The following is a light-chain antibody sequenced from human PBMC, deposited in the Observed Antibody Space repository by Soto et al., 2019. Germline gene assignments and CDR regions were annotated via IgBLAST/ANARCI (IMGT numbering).Light chain of an antibody. CDR1: QSVSSY. V-gene: IGKV3-15*01. CDR3: QRYNNWPPFT. J-gene: IGKJ3*01. CDR2: GAS. Sequence: EIVMTQSPATLSVSPGERATLSCRASQSVSSYLAWYQEKPGQAPRLLIYGASTRATGIPDRFSGSGSGTEFTLTISSLQSEDFAVYYCQRYNNWPPFTFGPGTKVEIK.